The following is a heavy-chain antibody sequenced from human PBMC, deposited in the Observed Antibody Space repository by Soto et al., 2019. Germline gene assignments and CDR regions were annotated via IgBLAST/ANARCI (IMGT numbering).Heavy chain of an antibody. D-gene: IGHD3-10*01. CDR1: GGSSSRGGYY. V-gene: IGHV4-31*03. CDR2: IYYSGST. J-gene: IGHJ6*02. Sequence: PSGTLSLTCTVSGGSSSRGGYYWGWIRQHPGKGLEWIGYIYYSGSTYYNPSLKSRVTISVDTSKNQFSLKLSSVTAADTAVYYCAREVRGLGDNYYYGMVVCCQGTMVTVSS. CDR3: AREVRGLGDNYYYGMVV.